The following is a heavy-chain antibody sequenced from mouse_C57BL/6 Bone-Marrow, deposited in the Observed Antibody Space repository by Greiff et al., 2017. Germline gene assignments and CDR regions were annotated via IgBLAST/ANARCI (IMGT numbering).Heavy chain of an antibody. Sequence: VQLQQPGAELVMPGASVKLSCKASGYTFTSYWMHWVKQRPGQGLEWIGEIDPSDSDTNYNQKFKGKSTLTVDKSSSTAYMQLSSLTSEDSAVYYCARLRRLYYYAMDYWGQGTSVTVAS. D-gene: IGHD2-12*01. CDR2: IDPSDSDT. V-gene: IGHV1-69*01. J-gene: IGHJ4*01. CDR3: ARLRRLYYYAMDY. CDR1: GYTFTSYW.